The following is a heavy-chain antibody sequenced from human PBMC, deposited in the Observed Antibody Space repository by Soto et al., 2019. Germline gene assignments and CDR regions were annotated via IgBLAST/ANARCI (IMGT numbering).Heavy chain of an antibody. CDR3: ARDKRDLRFLEWSYYYDY. J-gene: IGHJ4*02. CDR2: IYGDGGT. V-gene: IGHV3-66*01. D-gene: IGHD3-3*01. CDR1: GFTVSSNY. Sequence: PGGSLRLSCAASGFTVSSNYMSWVRQAPGKGLEWVSIIYGDGGTSYADSVKGRFTISRDNSKNTLYLQMNSLRAEDTAVYYCARDKRDLRFLEWSYYYDYWGQGSLVTVSS.